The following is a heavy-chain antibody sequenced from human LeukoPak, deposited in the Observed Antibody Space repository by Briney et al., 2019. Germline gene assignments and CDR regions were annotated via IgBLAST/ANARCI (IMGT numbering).Heavy chain of an antibody. CDR2: INPNSGGT. D-gene: IGHD2-2*01. CDR3: ARGCSTSCPDAFDI. J-gene: IGHJ3*02. Sequence: ASVTVSCKASGYTFTGYYMHWVRQAPGQGLEWMGWINPNSGGTNYAQKFQGRVTMTRDTSISTAYMELSRLRSDDTAVYYCARGCSTSCPDAFDIWGQGTMVTVSS. V-gene: IGHV1-2*02. CDR1: GYTFTGYY.